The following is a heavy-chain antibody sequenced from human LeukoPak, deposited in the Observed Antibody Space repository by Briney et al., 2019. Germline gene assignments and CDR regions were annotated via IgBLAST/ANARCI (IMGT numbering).Heavy chain of an antibody. D-gene: IGHD2-2*01. CDR1: GFTFSSYG. CDR3: AKGEVPAAMLSPFDY. Sequence: GGSLRLSCAASGFTFSSYGMHWVRQAPGKGPEWVAVISYDGSNKYYADSVRGRFTISRDNSKNTLYLQMNSLRAEDTAVYYCAKGEVPAAMLSPFDYWGQGTLVTVSS. V-gene: IGHV3-30*18. J-gene: IGHJ4*02. CDR2: ISYDGSNK.